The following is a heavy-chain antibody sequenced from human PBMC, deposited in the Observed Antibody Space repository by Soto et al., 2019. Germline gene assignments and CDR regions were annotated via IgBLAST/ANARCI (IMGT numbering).Heavy chain of an antibody. CDR2: IYATGTT. J-gene: IGHJ5*02. V-gene: IGHV4-4*07. D-gene: IGHD1-1*01. Sequence: SETLSLTCTVSGASISGFYWSWIRKSAGKGLEWIGRIYATGTTDYNPSLKSRVMMSVDTSKKQFSLKLRSVTAEDTAVYYCVRGGTNTLLDWFDTWGQGISVTVSS. CDR1: GASISGFY. CDR3: VRGGTNTLLDWFDT.